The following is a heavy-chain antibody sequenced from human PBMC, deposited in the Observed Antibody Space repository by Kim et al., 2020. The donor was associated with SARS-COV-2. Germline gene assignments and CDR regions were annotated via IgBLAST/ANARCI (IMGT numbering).Heavy chain of an antibody. D-gene: IGHD1-1*01. CDR3: ARHNHAYNWDL. CDR1: GFPFSLYG. J-gene: IGHJ5*02. V-gene: IGHV3-33*03. Sequence: GGSLRLSCAASGFPFSLYGMHWIRQAPGKGLEWVSVAWPAGTTRYYGDSVRGRFTISRDNSRNTLFLQMDSLRVEDTAIYYCARHNHAYNWDLWGQGTLVTVSS. CDR2: AWPAGTTR.